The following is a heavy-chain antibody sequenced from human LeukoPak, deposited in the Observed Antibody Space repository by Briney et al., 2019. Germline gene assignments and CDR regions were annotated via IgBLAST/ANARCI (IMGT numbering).Heavy chain of an antibody. CDR3: AKDATPSSSWSGDFQH. Sequence: GGSLRLSCAASGFTFSSYAMSWVRQAPGKGLEWVSAISGSGGSTYYADSVKGRFTISRDNSKNTLYLQMNSLRAEDTAVYYCAKDATPSSSWSGDFQHWGQGTLVTVSS. V-gene: IGHV3-23*01. D-gene: IGHD6-13*01. J-gene: IGHJ1*01. CDR2: ISGSGGST. CDR1: GFTFSSYA.